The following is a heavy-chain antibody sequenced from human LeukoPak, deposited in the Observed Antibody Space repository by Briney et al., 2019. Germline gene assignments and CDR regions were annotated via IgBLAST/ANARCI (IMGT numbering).Heavy chain of an antibody. V-gene: IGHV3-48*01. CDR3: VRDRTLGVRDGFILA. D-gene: IGHD5-24*01. CDR1: GFTFSAYN. J-gene: IGHJ5*02. CDR2: ISGSSSAI. Sequence: GGSLRLSCAASGFTFSAYNMIWVRQAPGKGLEWPSYISGSSSAIYYADSMQGRFTISRDNAKNSLSLQMSSLRVEDTAVYYCVRDRTLGVRDGFILAWGQGTLVTVSS.